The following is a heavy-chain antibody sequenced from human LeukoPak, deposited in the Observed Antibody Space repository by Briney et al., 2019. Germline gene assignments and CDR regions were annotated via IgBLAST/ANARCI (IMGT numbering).Heavy chain of an antibody. CDR1: GFTFSSYE. CDR2: IKSKTDGGTT. V-gene: IGHV3-15*01. Sequence: GGSLRLSCAASGFTFSSYEMNWVRQAPGKGLEWVGRIKSKTDGGTTDYAAPVKGRFTISRDDSKNTLYLQMNSLKAEDTAVYYCTTSRWNYVGYWYFDLWGRGTLVTVSS. J-gene: IGHJ2*01. CDR3: TTSRWNYVGYWYFDL. D-gene: IGHD1-7*01.